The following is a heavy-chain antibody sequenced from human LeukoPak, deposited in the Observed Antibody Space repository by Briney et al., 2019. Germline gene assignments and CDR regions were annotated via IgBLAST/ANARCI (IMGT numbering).Heavy chain of an antibody. J-gene: IGHJ5*02. CDR1: GYTFTSYD. CDR2: INPSGGIT. V-gene: IGHV1-46*01. D-gene: IGHD4-23*01. CDR3: ARDNSVEDTAWWFDP. Sequence: ASVKVSCKASGYTFTSYDMHWVRQAPGQGLEWMGIINPSGGITSYAQKFQGRVTMTRDMSTSTDYMELSSLRSEATAVYYCARDNSVEDTAWWFDPWGQGTLVTVSS.